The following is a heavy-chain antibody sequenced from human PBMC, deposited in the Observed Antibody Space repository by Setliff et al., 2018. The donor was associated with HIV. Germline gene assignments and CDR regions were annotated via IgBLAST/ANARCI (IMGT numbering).Heavy chain of an antibody. D-gene: IGHD5-12*01. Sequence: PSETLSLTCAVYGGSFSDYYWTWIRQPPGKGLEWIGEINHRGHTNYIPSLRSRVTISVDTSKNHFSLTLTSVTAADTAIYYCARGRHIVATIPLDQWGQGMSVTVSS. CDR1: GGSFSDYY. V-gene: IGHV4-34*01. CDR3: ARGRHIVATIPLDQ. J-gene: IGHJ4*02. CDR2: INHRGHT.